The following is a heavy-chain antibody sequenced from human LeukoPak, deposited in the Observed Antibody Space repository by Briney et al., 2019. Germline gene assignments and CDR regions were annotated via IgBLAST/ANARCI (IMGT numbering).Heavy chain of an antibody. CDR3: ARDQMEWFY. Sequence: SETLSLTCTVSGGSISSYYWSWIRQPPGKGLEWIGYIYYSGSTNYNPSLKSRVTISVDTSKNQFSLKLSSVTAADTAVYYCARDQMEWFYWGQGTLVTVPS. CDR1: GGSISSYY. V-gene: IGHV4-59*01. CDR2: IYYSGST. D-gene: IGHD3-3*01. J-gene: IGHJ4*02.